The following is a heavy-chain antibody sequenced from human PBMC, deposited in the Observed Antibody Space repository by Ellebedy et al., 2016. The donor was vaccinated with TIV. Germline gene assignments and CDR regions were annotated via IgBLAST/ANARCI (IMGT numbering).Heavy chain of an antibody. V-gene: IGHV3-13*01. CDR1: GFTFSRYD. D-gene: IGHD3-16*01. Sequence: GESLKISXAASGFTFSRYDMHWVRQSTRKGLEWVASIDNAGDTYYPGSVKGRFTISRENAKNSLYLQINSLRVEDTAVYYCTRFEIISGGGYGMDAWGQGTTVTVSS. J-gene: IGHJ6*02. CDR3: TRFEIISGGGYGMDA. CDR2: IDNAGDT.